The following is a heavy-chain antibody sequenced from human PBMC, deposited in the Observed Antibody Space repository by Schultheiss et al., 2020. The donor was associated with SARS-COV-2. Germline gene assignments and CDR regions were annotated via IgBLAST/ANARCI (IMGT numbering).Heavy chain of an antibody. CDR1: GGSISSGGYS. CDR2: IYHSGST. Sequence: SETLSLTCAVSGGSISSGGYSWSWIRQPPGKGLEWIGYIYHSGSTYYNPSLKSRVTISVDTSKNQFSLKLSSVTAADTAVYYCARGGADYDSSGYLDYWGQGTLVTVSS. J-gene: IGHJ4*02. V-gene: IGHV4-30-2*05. D-gene: IGHD3-22*01. CDR3: ARGGADYDSSGYLDY.